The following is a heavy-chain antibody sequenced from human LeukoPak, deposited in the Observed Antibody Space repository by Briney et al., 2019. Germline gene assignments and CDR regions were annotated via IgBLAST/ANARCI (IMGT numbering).Heavy chain of an antibody. V-gene: IGHV3-23*01. CDR3: AKTYDSSGYFWLLGDY. CDR2: ISGSGGST. Sequence: GGSLRLSCAASGFTFSSYAMSWVRQAPGKGLEWVSAISGSGGSTYYADSVKGRFTISRDNSKNTLYLQMNSLRAEDTAVYYCAKTYDSSGYFWLLGDYWGQGTLVTVPS. J-gene: IGHJ4*02. D-gene: IGHD3-22*01. CDR1: GFTFSSYA.